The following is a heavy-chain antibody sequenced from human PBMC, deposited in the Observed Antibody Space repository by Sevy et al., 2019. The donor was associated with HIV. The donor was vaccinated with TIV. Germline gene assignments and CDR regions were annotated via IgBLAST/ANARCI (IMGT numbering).Heavy chain of an antibody. CDR3: ARVPVDAGWYFDL. CDR1: GFSFISYG. V-gene: IGHV3-30*03. D-gene: IGHD2-15*01. CDR2: VSYDGSNK. Sequence: GGSLRLSCAASGFSFISYGMHWVRQAPGKGLEWVAVVSYDGSNKKYADSVKGRFTISRDNAKNSLYLQMNSLRAEDTAVYYCARVPVDAGWYFDLWGRGTLVTVSS. J-gene: IGHJ2*01.